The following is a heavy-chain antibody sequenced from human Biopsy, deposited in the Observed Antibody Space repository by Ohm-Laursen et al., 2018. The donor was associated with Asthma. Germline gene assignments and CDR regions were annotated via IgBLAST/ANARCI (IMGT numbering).Heavy chain of an antibody. Sequence: SLRRSCSASGFTFSSNAMHWVRQAPGKGLEWVTVISYDGNNKYYADSVKGRFTISRDNSKNTLYLQMKSLRAEDTAVYYCARAYGGSFFSGSFDIWGQGTMVTVSS. V-gene: IGHV3-30-3*01. CDR1: GFTFSSNA. D-gene: IGHD4-23*01. CDR2: ISYDGNNK. J-gene: IGHJ3*02. CDR3: ARAYGGSFFSGSFDI.